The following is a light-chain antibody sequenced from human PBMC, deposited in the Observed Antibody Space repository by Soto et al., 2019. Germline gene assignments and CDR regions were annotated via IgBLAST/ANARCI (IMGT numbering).Light chain of an antibody. Sequence: DIQMTQSPSTLSASVGDRVTITCRASKSIYSWLAWYQQKPGKAPNLLIYDASSLESGVPSRFSGSGSGTEFTLNISSLQHDDFATYYCQQYNSFRAFGQGTKVEVK. CDR3: QQYNSFRA. CDR2: DAS. J-gene: IGKJ1*01. CDR1: KSIYSW. V-gene: IGKV1-5*01.